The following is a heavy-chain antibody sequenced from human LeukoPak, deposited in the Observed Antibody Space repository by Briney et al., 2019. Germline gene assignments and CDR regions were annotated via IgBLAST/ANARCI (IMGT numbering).Heavy chain of an antibody. V-gene: IGHV3-48*04. CDR1: GSTFSSYW. J-gene: IGHJ4*02. CDR3: ARVFPYPDY. CDR2: ISSSSSTI. Sequence: GGSLRLSCTASGSTFSSYWMYWVRQAPGKGLEWVSYISSSSSTIYYADSVKGRFTISRDNAKNSLYLQMNSLRAEDTAVYYCARVFPYPDYWGQGTLVTVSS.